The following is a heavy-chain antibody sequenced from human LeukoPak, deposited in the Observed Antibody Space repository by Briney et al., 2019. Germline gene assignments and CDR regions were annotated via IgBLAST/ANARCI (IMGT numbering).Heavy chain of an antibody. CDR2: LNPNSGDT. V-gene: IGHV1-2*02. D-gene: IGHD2-2*01. CDR3: ARDGEVRQGHCSTTSCPVDY. Sequence: ASVKVSCKASGYTFTAYSMHWVRQAPGQGLEYMGWLNPNSGDTNYAQKFQGRVTMTRDTSMSTAYMELSGLRFDDTAVYYCARDGEVRQGHCSTTSCPVDYWGQGTLVTVSS. J-gene: IGHJ4*02. CDR1: GYTFTAYS.